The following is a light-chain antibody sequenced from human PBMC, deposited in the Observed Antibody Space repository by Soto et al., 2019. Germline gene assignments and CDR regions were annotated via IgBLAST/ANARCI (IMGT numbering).Light chain of an antibody. CDR1: QSVSTSY. V-gene: IGKV3-20*01. CDR3: QQYGGSPRP. CDR2: GAS. Sequence: DIVLTQSPGTLSLSPGDRATLSCRASQSVSTSYLAWYQQKPGQAPRLLIYGASSRATGIPDRFSGSGSGTDFTLTISGLEPEDFAVYYCQQYGGSPRPFGQGTK. J-gene: IGKJ1*01.